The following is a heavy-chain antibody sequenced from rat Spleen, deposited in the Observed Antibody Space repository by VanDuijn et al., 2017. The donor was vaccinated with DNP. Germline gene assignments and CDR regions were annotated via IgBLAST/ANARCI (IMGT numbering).Heavy chain of an antibody. CDR2: ISSGGSS. CDR1: GFSLTRYG. D-gene: IGHD1-2*01. J-gene: IGHJ2*01. CDR3: TREEPRVLYFFSSLFDY. Sequence: QVQLKESGPGLVQPSQTLSLTCTVSGFSLTRYGVSWVRQPPGTGLEWIAAISSGGSSYFNLALKSRLSIRRDTSKSQVFLKMDSLQTEDTAIYFCTREEPRVLYFFSSLFDYWGQGVMVTVSS. V-gene: IGHV2S12*01.